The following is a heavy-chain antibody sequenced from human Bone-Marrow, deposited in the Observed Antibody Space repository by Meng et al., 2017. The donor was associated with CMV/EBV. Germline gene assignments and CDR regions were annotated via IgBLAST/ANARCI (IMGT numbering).Heavy chain of an antibody. J-gene: IGHJ4*02. CDR3: ARESMVPAYYFDY. CDR1: GGPISSSNW. Sequence: AVSGGPISSSNWWSWVRQPPGKGLEWIGEIYHSGSTNYNPSLKSRVTISVDKSKNQFSLKLSSVTAADTAVYYCARESMVPAYYFDYWGQGTLVTVSS. V-gene: IGHV4-4*02. D-gene: IGHD3-10*01. CDR2: IYHSGST.